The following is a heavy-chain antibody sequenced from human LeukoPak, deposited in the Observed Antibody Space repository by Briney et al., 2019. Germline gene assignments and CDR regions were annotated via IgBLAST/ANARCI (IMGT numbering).Heavy chain of an antibody. D-gene: IGHD5-12*01. CDR2: VSSSSSYI. CDR1: GFTFSSYG. Sequence: PGGSLRLSCAASGFTFSSYGMNWVRQAPGKGLEWVSSVSSSSSYIYYGDSVKGRFTISRDNAKNSLYLQMDSLRAEDTAVYYCARDESGATMGDWGQGTLVTVSS. J-gene: IGHJ4*02. V-gene: IGHV3-21*01. CDR3: ARDESGATMGD.